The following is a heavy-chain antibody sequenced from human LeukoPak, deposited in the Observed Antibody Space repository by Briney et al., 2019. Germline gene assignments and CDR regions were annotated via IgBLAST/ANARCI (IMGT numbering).Heavy chain of an antibody. Sequence: SETLSLTCTVSGGSISSGDYYWSWIRQPPGKGLEWIGYIYYSGSTYYNPSLKSRVTISVDTSKNQFSLKLSSVTAAGTAVYYCARDNTMVRELDYWGQGTLVTVSS. V-gene: IGHV4-30-4*01. D-gene: IGHD3-10*01. CDR3: ARDNTMVRELDY. CDR1: GGSISSGDYY. CDR2: IYYSGST. J-gene: IGHJ4*02.